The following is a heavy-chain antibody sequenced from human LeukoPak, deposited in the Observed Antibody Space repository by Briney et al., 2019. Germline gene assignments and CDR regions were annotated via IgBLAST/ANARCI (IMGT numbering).Heavy chain of an antibody. CDR3: AREYYYGSGSRYRGMDV. V-gene: IGHV1-69*04. CDR1: GGTFSSYA. CDR2: IIPILGIA. D-gene: IGHD3-10*01. Sequence: SSVKVSCKASGGTFSSYAISWMRQAPGQGLELMGRIIPILGIANYAQKFQGRVTITADKSTSTAYMELSSLRSEDTAVYYCAREYYYGSGSRYRGMDVWGQGTTVTVSS. J-gene: IGHJ6*02.